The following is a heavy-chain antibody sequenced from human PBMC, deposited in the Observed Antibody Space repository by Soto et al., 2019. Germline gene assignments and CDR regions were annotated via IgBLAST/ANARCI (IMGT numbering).Heavy chain of an antibody. J-gene: IGHJ3*02. CDR3: AREAGYCSRTSCYRRAFDT. CDR2: INTGGGSS. V-gene: IGHV3-74*03. CDR1: GFTFSGHW. D-gene: IGHD2-2*01. Sequence: EVQLVESGGDLVQPGGSLSLSCAASGFTFSGHWMHWVRQVPGKGLEWVSRINTGGGSSAYADSVKGRFTISRDNAKNTLYLQMNGLRAEDTAVYYCAREAGYCSRTSCYRRAFDTWGQGTTVTVSS.